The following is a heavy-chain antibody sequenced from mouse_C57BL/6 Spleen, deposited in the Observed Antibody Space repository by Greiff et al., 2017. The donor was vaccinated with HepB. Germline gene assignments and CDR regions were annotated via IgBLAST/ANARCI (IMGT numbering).Heavy chain of an antibody. CDR1: GFTFSSYA. D-gene: IGHD2-3*01. J-gene: IGHJ2*01. V-gene: IGHV5-4*03. CDR3: ARDDGYYDY. Sequence: EVKVVESGGGLVKPGGSLKLSCAASGFTFSSYAMSWVRQTPEKRLEWVATISDGGSYTYYPDNVKGRFTISRDNAKNNRYLQMSHLKSEDTAMYYCARDDGYYDYWGQGTTLTVSS. CDR2: ISDGGSYT.